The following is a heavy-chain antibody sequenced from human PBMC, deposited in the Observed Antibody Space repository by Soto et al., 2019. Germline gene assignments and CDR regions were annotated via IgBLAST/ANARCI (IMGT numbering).Heavy chain of an antibody. CDR2: IRGKAYGGTT. Sequence: TGGSLRLSCTASGFTFGDYAMSWVRQASGKGLEWVGFIRGKAYGGTTEYAASVKGRFTISRDDSKSIAYLQMNSLKTEDTAVYHCTRVLSRDSRGYYYVDYFDYWGKGTLVTVSA. D-gene: IGHD3-22*01. CDR1: GFTFGDYA. V-gene: IGHV3-49*04. CDR3: TRVLSRDSRGYYYVDYFDY. J-gene: IGHJ4*02.